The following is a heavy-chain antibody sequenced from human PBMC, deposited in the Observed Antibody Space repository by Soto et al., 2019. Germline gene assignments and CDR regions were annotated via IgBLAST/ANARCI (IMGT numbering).Heavy chain of an antibody. CDR1: GFTFSSYA. CDR3: AILSGFCSRTSSLKYSYCGRDV. J-gene: IGHJ6*04. CDR2: ISYDGSNK. Sequence: GSLRLSCAASGFTFSSYAMHWVRQAPGKGLEWVAVISYDGSNKYYADSVKGRFTISRDNSKNTLYLQMNSLRAEDTAVYYCAILSGFCSRTSSLKYSYCGRDVWGKGTRATVP. V-gene: IGHV3-30-3*01. D-gene: IGHD2-2*01.